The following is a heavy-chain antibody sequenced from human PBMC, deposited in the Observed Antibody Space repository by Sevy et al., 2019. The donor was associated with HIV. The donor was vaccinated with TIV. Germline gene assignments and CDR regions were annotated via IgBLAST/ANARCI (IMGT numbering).Heavy chain of an antibody. CDR1: GFTFNAFS. D-gene: IGHD6-6*01. CDR3: AKHYLHDIAAGWYFDL. CDR2: ISLDGGNQ. Sequence: GGSLRLSCAASGFTFNAFSMHWVRQAPGKGLEWVATISLDGGNQHYADSVRGRFTISRDSSKNTLYLQVNSLRVEDTAVYYCAKHYLHDIAAGWYFDLWGRGTLVTVSS. J-gene: IGHJ2*01. V-gene: IGHV3-30-3*01.